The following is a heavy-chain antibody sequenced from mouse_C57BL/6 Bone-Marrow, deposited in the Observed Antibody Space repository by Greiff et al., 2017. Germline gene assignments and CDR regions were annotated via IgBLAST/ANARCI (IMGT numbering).Heavy chain of an antibody. V-gene: IGHV7-3*01. CDR3: ARSSFDGNYERECYFDY. CDR1: GFTFTDYY. J-gene: IGHJ2*01. Sequence: EVKLMESGGGLVQPGGSLSLSCAASGFTFTDYYMSWVRQPPGKALEWLGFIRNKANGYTTEYSASVKGRFTISRDNSQSILYLQMNAQRAEDSATYYCARSSFDGNYERECYFDYWGQGTTLTVSS. CDR2: IRNKANGYTT. D-gene: IGHD2-1*01.